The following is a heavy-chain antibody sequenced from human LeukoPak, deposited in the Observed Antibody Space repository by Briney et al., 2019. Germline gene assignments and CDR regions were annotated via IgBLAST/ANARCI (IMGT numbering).Heavy chain of an antibody. CDR2: INHSGST. CDR3: ARGSGYQGY. J-gene: IGHJ4*02. CDR1: GFTFDDYG. D-gene: IGHD3-22*01. V-gene: IGHV4-34*01. Sequence: GSLRLSCAASGFTFDDYGMSWVRQAPGKGLEWIGEINHSGSTNYNPSLKSRVTISVDTSKNQFSLKLSSVTAADTAVYYCARGSGYQGYWGQGTLVTVSS.